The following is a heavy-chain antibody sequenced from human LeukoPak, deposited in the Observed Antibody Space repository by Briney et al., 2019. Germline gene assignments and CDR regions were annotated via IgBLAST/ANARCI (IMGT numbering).Heavy chain of an antibody. Sequence: PSETLSLTCTVSGGPISSYYRSWIRQPPGKGLEWIGYIYYSGSTNYNPSLKSRVTISVDTSKNQFSLKLSSVTAADTAVYYCATVAGTFDYWGQGTLVTVSS. J-gene: IGHJ4*02. CDR2: IYYSGST. CDR3: ATVAGTFDY. D-gene: IGHD6-19*01. CDR1: GGPISSYY. V-gene: IGHV4-59*01.